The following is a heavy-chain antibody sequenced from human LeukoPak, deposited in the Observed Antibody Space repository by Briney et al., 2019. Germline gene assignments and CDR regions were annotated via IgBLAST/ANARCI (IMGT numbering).Heavy chain of an antibody. D-gene: IGHD3-22*01. J-gene: IGHJ3*02. CDR3: ARRYNYYDSSGYYYVDAFDI. CDR1: GGSISTYY. CDR2: IYYSGST. V-gene: IGHV4-59*08. Sequence: TSETLSLTCTVSGGSISTYYWTWIRQPPGKGLEWIGYIYYSGSTKYNPSLKSRVTISVDTSKNQFSLKLSSVTAADTAVYYCARRYNYYDSSGYYYVDAFDIWGQGTMVTVSS.